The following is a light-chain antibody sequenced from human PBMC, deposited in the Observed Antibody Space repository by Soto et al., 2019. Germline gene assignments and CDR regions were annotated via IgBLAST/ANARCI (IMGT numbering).Light chain of an antibody. Sequence: EIVLTQSPGTLSLSPGEGGTLSCRASESVSSSYLAWYQQKPGQAPRLLIYAASTRATGIPERFSGSGSGTDFTLTISRLEPEDFAVYHCRQYGSAPRTFGEGTKVDIK. CDR1: ESVSSSY. J-gene: IGKJ1*01. CDR3: RQYGSAPRT. CDR2: AAS. V-gene: IGKV3-20*01.